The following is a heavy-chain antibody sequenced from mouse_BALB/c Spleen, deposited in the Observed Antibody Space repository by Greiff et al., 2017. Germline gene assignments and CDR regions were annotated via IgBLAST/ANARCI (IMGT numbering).Heavy chain of an antibody. D-gene: IGHD2-1*01. Sequence: VQLQQSGAELVRSGASVKLSCTASGFNIKDYYMHWVKQRPEQGLEWIGWIDPENGNTIYDPKFQGKASITADTSSNTAYLQLSSLTSEDTAVYYCARGGNYDYAMDYWGQGTSVTVSS. V-gene: IGHV14-1*02. CDR3: ARGGNYDYAMDY. J-gene: IGHJ4*01. CDR1: GFNIKDYY. CDR2: IDPENGNT.